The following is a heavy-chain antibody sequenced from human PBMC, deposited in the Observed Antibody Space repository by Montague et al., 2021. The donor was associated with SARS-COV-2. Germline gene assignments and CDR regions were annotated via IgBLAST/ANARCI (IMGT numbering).Heavy chain of an antibody. V-gene: IGHV4-4*02. D-gene: IGHD2-15*01. CDR2: IYHTGST. CDR1: GDSISTDNW. J-gene: IGHJ6*02. CDR3: ARGSGCSGGSCYSEWDPYYYYGMDV. Sequence: SETLSLTCVVSGDSISTDNWWTWVRLPPGKGLEWVREIYHTGSTKYKPSLKSRVTISVDTSKNQFSLKLSSVTAADTAVYYCARGSGCSGGSCYSEWDPYYYYGMDVWGQGTTVTVSS.